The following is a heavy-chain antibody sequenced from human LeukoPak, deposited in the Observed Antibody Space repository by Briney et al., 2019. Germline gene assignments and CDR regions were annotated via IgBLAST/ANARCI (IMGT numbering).Heavy chain of an antibody. CDR2: ISAYNGNT. CDR3: ARDRPYGSGSYYMPPFDY. V-gene: IGHV1-18*01. J-gene: IGHJ4*02. CDR1: GYTFTSYG. Sequence: ASVKVSCKASGYTFTSYGISWVRQAPGQGLEWMGWISAYNGNTNYAQKLQGRVTMTTDTSTSTAYVELRSLRSDDTAVYYCARDRPYGSGSYYMPPFDYWGQGTLVTVSS. D-gene: IGHD3-10*01.